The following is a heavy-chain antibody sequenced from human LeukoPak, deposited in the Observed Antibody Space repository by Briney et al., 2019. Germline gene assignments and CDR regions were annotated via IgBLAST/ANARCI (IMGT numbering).Heavy chain of an antibody. J-gene: IGHJ4*02. CDR3: AKWDSSGYSVSYY. CDR2: LSGSGGST. D-gene: IGHD3-22*01. Sequence: GGSLRLSCAVSGITLSNYGMSWVRQAPGKGLEWVAGLSGSGGSTYYADSVKGRFTISRDNSKNALYLQMNSLRAEETAVYYCAKWDSSGYSVSYYWGQGTLVTVSS. V-gene: IGHV3-23*01. CDR1: GITLSNYG.